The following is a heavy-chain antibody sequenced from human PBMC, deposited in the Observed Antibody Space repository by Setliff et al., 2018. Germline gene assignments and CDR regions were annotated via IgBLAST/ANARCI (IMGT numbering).Heavy chain of an antibody. V-gene: IGHV3-23*01. CDR2: IHGEGFDT. CDR1: GFTFSTYV. J-gene: IGHJ4*02. Sequence: GGSLRLSCAASGFTFSTYVMTWVRQAPGKGLEWVSSIHGEGFDTYYADSVKGRFTSSRDNSKHTLFLQMKSLRADDTAVYYCAKDRGRFTSPFSTMKDYWGQGTLVTVSS. CDR3: AKDRGRFTSPFSTMKDY. D-gene: IGHD3-22*01.